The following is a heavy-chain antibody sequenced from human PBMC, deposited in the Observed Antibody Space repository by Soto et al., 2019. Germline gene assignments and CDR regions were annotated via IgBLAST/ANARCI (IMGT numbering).Heavy chain of an antibody. J-gene: IGHJ5*02. CDR1: GYTFTSYG. Sequence: QVQLVQSGAEVKKPGASVKVSCKASGYTFTSYGISWVRQASGQGLEWMGWISAYNGNTKYAQKLQGRVTMTTDTSTSRAYMELGSLGCDDTDVYYCESAEAYRWNDGGWFDPWGQGTLVTVSS. V-gene: IGHV1-18*01. CDR2: ISAYNGNT. D-gene: IGHD1-1*01. CDR3: ESAEAYRWNDGGWFDP.